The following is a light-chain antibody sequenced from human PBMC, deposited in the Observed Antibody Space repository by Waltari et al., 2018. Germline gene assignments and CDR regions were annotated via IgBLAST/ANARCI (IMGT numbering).Light chain of an antibody. CDR2: KGN. Sequence: QTVVTQEPSLSVSPGGTVTLTCTLSSGSVSTTSYATWYQQTPGQPPRTIVYKGNARSSGVPDRFSGSILGNKAALTITGAQADDESDYYCALYMGSGIWVFGGGTKLTVL. V-gene: IGLV8-61*01. CDR3: ALYMGSGIWV. CDR1: SGSVSTTSY. J-gene: IGLJ3*02.